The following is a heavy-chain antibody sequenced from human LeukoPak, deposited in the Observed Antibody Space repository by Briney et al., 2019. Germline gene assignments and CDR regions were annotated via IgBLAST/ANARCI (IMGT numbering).Heavy chain of an antibody. J-gene: IGHJ4*02. V-gene: IGHV3-74*01. CDR2: INSDGSST. CDR1: GFIFGSHW. D-gene: IGHD3-22*01. CDR3: ASGDSSGYYYFDY. Sequence: GGSLRLSCAASGFIFGSHWMHWVRQAPEKGLVWVSRINSDGSSTTYADSVKGRFTISRDNAKNTLYLQMNSLRGEDTAVYYCASGDSSGYYYFDYWGQGTLVTVSS.